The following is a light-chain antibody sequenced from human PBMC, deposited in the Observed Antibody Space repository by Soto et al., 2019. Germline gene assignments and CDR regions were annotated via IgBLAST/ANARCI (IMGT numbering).Light chain of an antibody. CDR3: SSYTSSSLYV. V-gene: IGLV2-14*01. CDR2: DVS. CDR1: SSDVGGYNY. Sequence: QSALTQPASVSGSPGQSITISCTGTSSDVGGYNYVSWYQQHPGKAPKLMIYDVSNRPSGVSNRFSGSKSGNTASLTISGVQAEDEAYYYCSSYTSSSLYVFGTGTKLTVL. J-gene: IGLJ1*01.